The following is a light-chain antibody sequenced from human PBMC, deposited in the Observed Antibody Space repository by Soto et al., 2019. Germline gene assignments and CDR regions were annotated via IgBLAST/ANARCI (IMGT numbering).Light chain of an antibody. CDR3: QQRSDWPPYT. V-gene: IGKV3-11*01. CDR1: QSVSNY. Sequence: EIVLTQSPATLSLSPGERATLSCRASQSVSNYLAWYQQKPGQAPRLLIYDASNRATGIPARFSGSGSGTDFTLTISSLEPEDFGVYYCQQRSDWPPYTFGQGTKLEIK. J-gene: IGKJ2*01. CDR2: DAS.